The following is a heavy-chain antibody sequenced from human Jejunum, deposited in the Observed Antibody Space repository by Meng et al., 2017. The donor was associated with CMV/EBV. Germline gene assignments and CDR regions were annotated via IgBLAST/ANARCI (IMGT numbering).Heavy chain of an antibody. J-gene: IGHJ4*02. Sequence: RFTMTSDTSTNTVYMELSSLRSEDTAVYYCARDGTWGSPLYFFEAWGQGTLVTVSS. D-gene: IGHD3-16*01. V-gene: IGHV1-46*01. CDR3: ARDGTWGSPLYFFEA.